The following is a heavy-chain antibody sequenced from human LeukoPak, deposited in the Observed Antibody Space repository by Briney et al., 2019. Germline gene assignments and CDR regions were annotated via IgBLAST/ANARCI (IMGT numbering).Heavy chain of an antibody. CDR2: IHYSGKA. CDR1: GGSFSGYY. J-gene: IGHJ6*02. CDR3: ARFGVDYDMGV. D-gene: IGHD3-16*01. Sequence: SETLSLTCAVYGGSFSGYYWSWVRQPPGKGLEWIWQIHYSGKADYNPSLRSRITISVDTSKNQMFLKLSSLTAADTAVYYCARFGVDYDMGVWGQGTTVTVSS. V-gene: IGHV4-34*10.